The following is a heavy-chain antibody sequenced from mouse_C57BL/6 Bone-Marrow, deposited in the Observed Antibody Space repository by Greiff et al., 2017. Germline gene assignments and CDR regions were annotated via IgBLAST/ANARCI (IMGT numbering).Heavy chain of an antibody. V-gene: IGHV1-81*01. CDR3: AREGLRHACFAY. CDR1: GYTFTSYG. Sequence: VQLQQSGAELARPGASVKLSCKASGYTFTSYGISWVKQRTGQGLEWIGEIYPRSGNTYYNEKFKGKATLTADKSSSTAYMELRSLTSEDSAVYFCAREGLRHACFAYWGQGTLVTVSA. J-gene: IGHJ3*01. D-gene: IGHD2-4*01. CDR2: IYPRSGNT.